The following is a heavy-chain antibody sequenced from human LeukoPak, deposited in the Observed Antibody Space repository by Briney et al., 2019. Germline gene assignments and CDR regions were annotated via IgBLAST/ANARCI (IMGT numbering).Heavy chain of an antibody. CDR3: ARPLDSSNNYFDY. J-gene: IGHJ4*02. V-gene: IGHV3-21*01. D-gene: IGHD6-13*01. CDR1: GFTFSRNA. CDR2: ISSSSNYM. Sequence: PGGSLRLSCAASGFTFSRNAMNWVRQAPGKGLEWVSFISSSSNYMSYADSVRGRFTISRDNAKNSLYLQMNSLRAEDTAVYYCARPLDSSNNYFDYWGQGTLVTVSA.